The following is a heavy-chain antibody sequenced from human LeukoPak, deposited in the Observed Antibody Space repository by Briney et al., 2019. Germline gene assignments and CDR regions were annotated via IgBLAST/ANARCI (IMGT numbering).Heavy chain of an antibody. D-gene: IGHD6-19*01. V-gene: IGHV1-8*01. Sequence: ASVKVSCKASGYTFTSYDINWVRQATGQGLEWMGWMNPNSGNTGYAQKFQGRVTMTRNTSISTAYMELSSLRSEDTAVYYCARGGSGWFPYYYYYYMDVWGKGTTVNVSS. CDR2: MNPNSGNT. CDR1: GYTFTSYD. CDR3: ARGGSGWFPYYYYYYMDV. J-gene: IGHJ6*03.